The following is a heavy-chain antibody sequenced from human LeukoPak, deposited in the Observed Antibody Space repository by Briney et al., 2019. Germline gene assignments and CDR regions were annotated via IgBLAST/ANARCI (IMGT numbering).Heavy chain of an antibody. J-gene: IGHJ4*02. Sequence: GGSLRLSCAASGFTFEDYSMHWVRHAPGKVLEWVSGISWNSGSIGYADSVKGRFTISRDNAKNSLYLQMNSLRAEDTALYYCAKDITGVGTASGGFDYWGQGTLVTVSS. CDR1: GFTFEDYS. V-gene: IGHV3-9*01. D-gene: IGHD5-18*01. CDR2: ISWNSGSI. CDR3: AKDITGVGTASGGFDY.